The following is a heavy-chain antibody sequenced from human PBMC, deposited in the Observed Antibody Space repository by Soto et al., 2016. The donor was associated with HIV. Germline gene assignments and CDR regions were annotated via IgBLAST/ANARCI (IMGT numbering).Heavy chain of an antibody. D-gene: IGHD2-15*01. CDR3: ATTTAAATPAHFDH. CDR2: IYYNGSS. CDR1: GGSISSYY. J-gene: IGHJ4*02. V-gene: IGHV4-59*13. Sequence: QVQLQESGPGLVKPSETVSLTCVVSGGSISSYYWSWIRQPPGKGLEWIGYIYYNGSSNCNPSLKSRASISVNRSKKQFALKLTSVTAADTAVYYCATTTAAATPAHFDHWGQGTLVTV.